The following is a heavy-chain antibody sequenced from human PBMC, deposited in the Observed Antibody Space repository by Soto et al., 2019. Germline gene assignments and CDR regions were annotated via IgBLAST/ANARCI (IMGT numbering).Heavy chain of an antibody. CDR3: ARDRAAVAGSYYYYGMDV. CDR2: IYHSGST. Sequence: PSETLSLTCAVSGGSISSSNWWSWVRQPPGKGLEWIGEIYHSGSTNYNPSLKSRVTISVDKSKNQFSLKLSSVTAADTAVYYWARDRAAVAGSYYYYGMDVWGQGTTVTVSS. V-gene: IGHV4-4*02. D-gene: IGHD6-19*01. CDR1: GGSISSSNW. J-gene: IGHJ6*02.